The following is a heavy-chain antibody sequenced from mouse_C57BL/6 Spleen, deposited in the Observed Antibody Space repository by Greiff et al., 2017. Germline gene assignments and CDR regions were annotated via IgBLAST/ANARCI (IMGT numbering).Heavy chain of an antibody. CDR3: ARDYGSSYVPYYAMDY. D-gene: IGHD1-1*01. J-gene: IGHJ4*01. CDR1: GYTFTDHT. Sequence: QVQLKESDAELVKPGASVKISCKVSGYTFTDHTIHWMKQRPEQGLEWIGYIYPRDGSTKYNEKFKGKATLTADKSSSTAYMQLNSLTSEDSAVYFCARDYGSSYVPYYAMDYWGQGTSVTVSS. V-gene: IGHV1-78*01. CDR2: IYPRDGST.